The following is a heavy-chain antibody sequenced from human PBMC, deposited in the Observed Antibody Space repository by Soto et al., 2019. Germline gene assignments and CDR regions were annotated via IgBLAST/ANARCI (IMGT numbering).Heavy chain of an antibody. V-gene: IGHV2-5*02. CDR1: GFSLSTSGVG. J-gene: IGHJ6*02. Sequence: QITLKESGPTLVKPTQTLTLTCTFSGFSLSTSGVGVGWIRQPPGKALEWLALIYWDDDKRYSPSLKSRLTITKDTSKNQVVLTMTNMDPVDTATYYCAHNSLYSSSSRYYYYGMDVWGQGTTVTVSS. CDR2: IYWDDDK. CDR3: AHNSLYSSSSRYYYYGMDV. D-gene: IGHD6-6*01.